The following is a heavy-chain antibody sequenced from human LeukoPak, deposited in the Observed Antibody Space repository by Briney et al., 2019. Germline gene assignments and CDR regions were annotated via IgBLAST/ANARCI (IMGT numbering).Heavy chain of an antibody. D-gene: IGHD3-16*01. V-gene: IGHV3-48*01. CDR3: ARDKDYAFDI. CDR2: IISSTSTR. Sequence: GGSLTLSCAASGFTFSSYTMNWIRQAPGKGLKWVSYIISSTSTRSYADSVMGRFTISRDNDKNSLYLQMNSLRPEDTAVYYCARDKDYAFDIWGQGTIVTVSS. J-gene: IGHJ3*02. CDR1: GFTFSSYT.